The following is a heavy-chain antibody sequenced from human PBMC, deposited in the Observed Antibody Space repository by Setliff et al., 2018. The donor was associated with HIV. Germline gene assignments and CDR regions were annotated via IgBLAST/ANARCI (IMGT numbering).Heavy chain of an antibody. J-gene: IGHJ4*02. CDR1: GGSISGSNYY. Sequence: SETLSLTCTVSGGSISGSNYYWDWIRQSPGKGLEWIGTVYYSGSTYYNPSLKSRVIITMDASKNHFSLNLTSVTAADTAVYYCARHPWGNDILTGYFPFDYWGQGTLVTVSS. D-gene: IGHD3-9*01. V-gene: IGHV4-39*01. CDR2: VYYSGST. CDR3: ARHPWGNDILTGYFPFDY.